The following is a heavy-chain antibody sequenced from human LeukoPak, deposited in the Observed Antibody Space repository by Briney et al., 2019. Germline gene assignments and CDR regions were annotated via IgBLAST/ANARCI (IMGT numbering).Heavy chain of an antibody. D-gene: IGHD6-13*01. V-gene: IGHV3-11*05. CDR1: GFTFSDYY. Sequence: GGSLRLSCAASGFTFSDYYMSWIRQAPGKGLEWVSYISSSSSYTNYADSVKGRFTISRDSAKHLLYLQMNSLRAEDTAVYYCARAAGPQDPYYFDYWGQGTLVTVSS. CDR3: ARAAGPQDPYYFDY. J-gene: IGHJ4*02. CDR2: ISSSSSYT.